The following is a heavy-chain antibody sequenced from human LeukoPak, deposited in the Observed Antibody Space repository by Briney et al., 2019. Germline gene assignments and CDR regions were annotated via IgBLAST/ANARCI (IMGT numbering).Heavy chain of an antibody. CDR3: AKMKGHPLPKYYMDV. Sequence: GGSLRLSCAASGFTFSGFAMSWVRGTPGGGLGWVSGISGSGDNTLYADSVKGRFTISTDNSKNTLYLEINSLRAEDTAIYYCAKMKGHPLPKYYMDVWGQGTTVTVSS. J-gene: IGHJ6*01. D-gene: IGHD1-26*01. V-gene: IGHV3-23*01. CDR2: ISGSGDNT. CDR1: GFTFSGFA.